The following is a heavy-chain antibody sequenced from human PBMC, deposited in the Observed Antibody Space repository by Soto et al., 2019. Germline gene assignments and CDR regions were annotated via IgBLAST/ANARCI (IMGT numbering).Heavy chain of an antibody. CDR2: IIPIFGTA. V-gene: IGHV1-69*13. CDR1: GGTFSSYA. CDR3: ARDGGYYYDSSGYLN. J-gene: IGHJ4*02. D-gene: IGHD3-22*01. Sequence: AAVKLSCKASGGTFSSYAISWVRQAPGQGLEWMGGIIPIFGTANYAQKFQGRVTITADESTSTAYMELSSLRSEDTAVYYCARDGGYYYDSSGYLNWGQGTLVTVS.